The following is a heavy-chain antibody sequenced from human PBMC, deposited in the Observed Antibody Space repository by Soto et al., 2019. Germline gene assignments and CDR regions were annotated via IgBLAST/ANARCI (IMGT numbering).Heavy chain of an antibody. CDR3: ARGGDDKYYDSSGYYYYYYGMDV. V-gene: IGHV1-2*02. Sequence: QVQLVQSGAEVKKPGASMKVSCKASGYTFTGYYMHWVRQAPGQGLEWMGWINPNSGGTNYAQKFQGRVTMTRDTAISTAYMEVSRLRSDDTAVYYLARGGDDKYYDSSGYYYYYYGMDVWGQGTTVTVSS. J-gene: IGHJ6*02. D-gene: IGHD3-22*01. CDR1: GYTFTGYY. CDR2: INPNSGGT.